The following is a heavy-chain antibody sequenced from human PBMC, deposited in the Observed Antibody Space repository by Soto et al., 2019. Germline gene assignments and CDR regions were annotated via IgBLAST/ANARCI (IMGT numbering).Heavy chain of an antibody. CDR2: IYPGDSET. J-gene: IGHJ4*02. V-gene: IGHV5-51*03. CDR1: GYSFMNWW. CDR3: ARGGAAYGLDY. D-gene: IGHD3-10*01. Sequence: EVQLVQSGAEVKKPGESLKISCKGSGYSFMNWWIGWVRQLPGKGLEWMGSIYPGDSETRYSPSFQGQVTISHDKSISTAFLQWSSLQASDSAMYYCARGGAAYGLDYWGQGTLVTVSS.